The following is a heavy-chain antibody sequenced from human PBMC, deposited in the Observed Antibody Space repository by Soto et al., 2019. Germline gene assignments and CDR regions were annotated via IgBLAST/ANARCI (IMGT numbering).Heavy chain of an antibody. CDR2: INHSGST. J-gene: IGHJ5*02. CDR3: ARRVVVAATTPYWFDP. D-gene: IGHD2-15*01. V-gene: IGHV4-34*01. CDR1: GGSFSGYY. Sequence: SETLSLTCAVYGGSFSGYYWSWIRQPPGKGLEWIGEINHSGSTNYSPSLKSRVTISVDTSKNQFSLKLSSVTAADTAVYYCARRVVVAATTPYWFDPWGQGTLVTVSS.